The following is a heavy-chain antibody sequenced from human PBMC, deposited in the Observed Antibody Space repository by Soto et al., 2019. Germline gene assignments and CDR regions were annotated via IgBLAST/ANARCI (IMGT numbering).Heavy chain of an antibody. D-gene: IGHD1-1*01. CDR3: YGMDV. CDR1: GGSISSGSFY. V-gene: IGHV4-31*06. J-gene: IGHJ6*02. Sequence: SETLSLTCTVSGGSISSGSFYWTWIRQHPGKGLEFIGYIYYSGDTYYNPSLRSRVIISLDTSKNQFSLRLNSVTARAGRYGTHYGMDVWGQGTTVTVSS. CDR2: IYYSGDT.